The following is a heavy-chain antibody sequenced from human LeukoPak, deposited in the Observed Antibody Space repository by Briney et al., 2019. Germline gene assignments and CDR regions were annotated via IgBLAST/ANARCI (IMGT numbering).Heavy chain of an antibody. Sequence: SETLSLTCTVSGGSISSYYWSWIRQPPGKGLEWIGYIYYSGSTTYNPSLKSRVTISVDTSKNQFSLKLSSVTAADTAVYYCARDHRHYDILTGYYLRYNWFDPWGQGTLVTVSS. CDR3: ARDHRHYDILTGYYLRYNWFDP. V-gene: IGHV4-59*01. D-gene: IGHD3-9*01. J-gene: IGHJ5*02. CDR1: GGSISSYY. CDR2: IYYSGST.